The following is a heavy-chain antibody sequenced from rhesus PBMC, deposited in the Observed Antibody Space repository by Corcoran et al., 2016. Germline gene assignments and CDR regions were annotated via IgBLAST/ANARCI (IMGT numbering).Heavy chain of an antibody. CDR1: GGSISDNYR. CDR2: ISDSSPTT. V-gene: IGHV4S10*01. CDR3: ARTRPSHTVTPVAFDF. D-gene: IGHD2-33*01. J-gene: IGHJ3*01. Sequence: QVQLQESGPGVVKPSETLSLTCAVSGGSISDNYRWSWIRQPPREGLEWIGFISDSSPTTSHTPSLNSRDTISTDTSKNQHSLNLNSVTAADTAVYYSARTRPSHTVTPVAFDFWGQGLRVTVSS.